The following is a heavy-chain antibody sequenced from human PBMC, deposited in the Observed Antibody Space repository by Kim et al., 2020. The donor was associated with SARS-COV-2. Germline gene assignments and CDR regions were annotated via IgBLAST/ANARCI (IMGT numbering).Heavy chain of an antibody. V-gene: IGHV1-69*13. CDR2: IIPIFGTA. CDR3: ARGKKMATYYYYYGMDV. CDR1: GGTFSSYA. D-gene: IGHD5-12*01. Sequence: SVKVSCKASGGTFSSYAISWVRQAPGQGLEWMGGIIPIFGTANYAQKFQGRVTITADESTSTAYMELSSLRSEDTAVYYCARGKKMATYYYYYGMDVWGQGTTVTVSS. J-gene: IGHJ6*02.